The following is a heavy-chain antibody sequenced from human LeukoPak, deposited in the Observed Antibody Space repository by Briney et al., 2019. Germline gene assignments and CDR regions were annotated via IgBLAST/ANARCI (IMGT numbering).Heavy chain of an antibody. V-gene: IGHV1-2*02. CDR3: ARARPVRQQLAYFDY. CDR1: GYTFTGYY. D-gene: IGHD6-13*01. CDR2: INPNSGGT. J-gene: IGHJ4*02. Sequence: ASVKVSCKASGYTFTGYYMHWVRQAPGQGREWKGWINPNSGGTNYAQKFQGRVTMTRATSISTSYRELSRLRSDDTAVYYCARARPVRQQLAYFDYWGQGTLVTVSS.